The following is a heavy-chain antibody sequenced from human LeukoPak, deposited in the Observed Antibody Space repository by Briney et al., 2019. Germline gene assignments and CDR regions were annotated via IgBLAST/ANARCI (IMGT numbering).Heavy chain of an antibody. CDR1: GGFISSGGYY. V-gene: IGHV4-31*03. CDR2: IYYSGST. CDR3: ARSIAAAGGPLIDY. D-gene: IGHD6-13*01. J-gene: IGHJ4*02. Sequence: PSQTLSLTCTVSGGFISSGGYYWSWIRQHPGKGLEWIGYIYYSGSTYYNPSLKSRVTISVDTSKNQFSLKLSSVTAADTAVYYCARSIAAAGGPLIDYWGQGTLVTVSS.